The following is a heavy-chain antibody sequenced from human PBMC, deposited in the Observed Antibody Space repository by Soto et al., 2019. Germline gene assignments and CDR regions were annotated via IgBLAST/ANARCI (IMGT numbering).Heavy chain of an antibody. CDR2: ISAIIGNT. V-gene: IGHV1-18*01. CDR1: GYTFTSYG. CDR3: AGDYGSGSYSDYYYGMDV. D-gene: IGHD3-10*01. J-gene: IGHJ6*02. Sequence: GASVKVSCKASGYTFTSYGISWVRQAPGQGLEWMGGISAIIGNTNYAQKLQGRVTMTADKSTSTAYMELSSLRSEDTAVYYCAGDYGSGSYSDYYYGMDVWGQGTTVTVSS.